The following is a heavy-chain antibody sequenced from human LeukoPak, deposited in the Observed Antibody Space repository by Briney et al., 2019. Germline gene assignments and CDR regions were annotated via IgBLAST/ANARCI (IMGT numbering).Heavy chain of an antibody. D-gene: IGHD3-10*01. J-gene: IGHJ5*02. V-gene: IGHV4-34*01. CDR3: AREVKGSWFDP. CDR2: INHSGST. Sequence: SETLSLTCAVYGGSFSGYYWSWIRQPPGKGLEWIGEINHSGSTNYNPSLKSRVTISVDTSKNQFSLKLSSVTAADTAVYYCAREVKGSWFDPWGQGTLVTVSS. CDR1: GGSFSGYY.